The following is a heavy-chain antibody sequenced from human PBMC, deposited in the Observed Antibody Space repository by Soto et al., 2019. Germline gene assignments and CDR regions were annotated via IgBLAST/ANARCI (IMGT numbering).Heavy chain of an antibody. J-gene: IGHJ6*02. V-gene: IGHV3-21*01. D-gene: IGHD3-22*01. Sequence: PGGSRRLSCAASGFTFRSYSINWVRQAPGKGLEWVSSISSSSSYIYYADSVKGRFTISRDNAKNSLYLQMNSLRAEDTAVYYCARDYEVTMIVVVGYGMDVWGQGTTVTVSS. CDR3: ARDYEVTMIVVVGYGMDV. CDR1: GFTFRSYS. CDR2: ISSSSSYI.